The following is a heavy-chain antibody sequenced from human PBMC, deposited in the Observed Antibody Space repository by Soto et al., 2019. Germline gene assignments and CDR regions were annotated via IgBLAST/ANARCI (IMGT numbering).Heavy chain of an antibody. CDR1: GFTFSSYW. CDR3: ARVQGLGRYYYYSYGMDV. Sequence: TGGSLRLSCAASGFTFSSYWMSWVRQAPGKGLEWVANIKQDGREKYYVDSVKGRFTISRDNAKNSLYLQMNSLRAEDTAVYYCARVQGLGRYYYYSYGMDVWGQGTTVTVSS. V-gene: IGHV3-7*03. J-gene: IGHJ6*02. D-gene: IGHD1-1*01. CDR2: IKQDGREK.